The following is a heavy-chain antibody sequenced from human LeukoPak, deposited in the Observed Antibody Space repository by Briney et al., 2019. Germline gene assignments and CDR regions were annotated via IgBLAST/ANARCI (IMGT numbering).Heavy chain of an antibody. J-gene: IGHJ4*02. CDR3: ARSPQLDIVVVVAAIDY. CDR1: GFTFSSYS. V-gene: IGHV3-21*01. Sequence: GGSLRLSCAASGFTFSSYSMNWVRQAPGKGLEWVSSISSSSSCIYYADSVKGRFTISRDNAKNSLYLRMNSLRAEDTAVYYCARSPQLDIVVVVAAIDYWGQGTLVTVSS. D-gene: IGHD2-15*01. CDR2: ISSSSSCI.